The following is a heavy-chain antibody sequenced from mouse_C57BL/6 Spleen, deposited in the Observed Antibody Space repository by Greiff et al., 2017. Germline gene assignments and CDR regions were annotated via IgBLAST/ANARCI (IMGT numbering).Heavy chain of an antibody. V-gene: IGHV1-26*01. CDR3: ARSGGFRFAY. CDR2: INPNNGGT. Sequence: VQLQQSGPELVKPGASVKISCKASGYTFTDYYMNWVKQSHGKSLEWIGDINPNNGGTSYNQKFKGKATLTVDKSSSTAYMELRSLTSEDSAVYYCARSGGFRFAYWGQGTLVTVSA. J-gene: IGHJ3*01. D-gene: IGHD4-1*01. CDR1: GYTFTDYY.